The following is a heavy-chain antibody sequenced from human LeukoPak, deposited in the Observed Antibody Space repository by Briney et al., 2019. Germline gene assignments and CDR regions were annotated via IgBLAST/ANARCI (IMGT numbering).Heavy chain of an antibody. J-gene: IGHJ5*02. Sequence: GASVTVSCRASGYTFTNYAISWVRQAPGQGLEWMGWISAYNGNTNYEQNLQGRVTMTTVTSTSTAYMEVRSLRSDDTAVYYCARDHTYGAKDYDFWSGYSEVWFDPWGQGTLVTVSS. D-gene: IGHD3-3*01. CDR2: ISAYNGNT. CDR3: ARDHTYGAKDYDFWSGYSEVWFDP. V-gene: IGHV1-18*01. CDR1: GYTFTNYA.